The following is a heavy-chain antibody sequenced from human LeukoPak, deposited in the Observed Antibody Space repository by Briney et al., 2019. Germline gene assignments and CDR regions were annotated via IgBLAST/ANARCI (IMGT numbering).Heavy chain of an antibody. D-gene: IGHD4-23*01. V-gene: IGHV4-39*01. CDR1: GGSISSSSYY. J-gene: IGHJ4*02. Sequence: PSETLSLTCTVSGGSISSSSYYWGWIRQPPGKGLEWIGSIYYSGSTYYNPSLKSRVTISVDTSKNQFSLKLSYVTAADTAVYYCARMGENGGYTTTFDYWGQGTLVTVSS. CDR2: IYYSGST. CDR3: ARMGENGGYTTTFDY.